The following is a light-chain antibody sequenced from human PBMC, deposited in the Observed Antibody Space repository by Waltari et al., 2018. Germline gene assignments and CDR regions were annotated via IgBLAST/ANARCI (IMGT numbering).Light chain of an antibody. CDR3: MQALQTPYT. CDR2: LGS. V-gene: IGKV2-28*01. CDR1: QSLLHSNGYNY. Sequence: DIVMTQSPLSLSVTPGEAASISCTSSQSLLHSNGYNYLDWYLQKHGQSPQLLIYLGSNRASGVPDRFSGSASGTDFTLKISRVEAEDVGVYYCMQALQTPYTFGQGTKLEIK. J-gene: IGKJ2*01.